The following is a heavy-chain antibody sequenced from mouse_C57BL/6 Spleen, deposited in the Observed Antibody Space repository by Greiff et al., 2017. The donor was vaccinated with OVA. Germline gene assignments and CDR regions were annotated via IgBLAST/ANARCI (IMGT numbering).Heavy chain of an antibody. J-gene: IGHJ2*01. CDR3: SGDDYEGDYFDY. CDR1: GFTFSDYG. CDR2: ISSGSSTT. V-gene: IGHV5-17*01. Sequence: EVKLMESGGGLVKPGGSLKLSCAASGFTFSDYGMHWVRPAPEKGLEWVAYISSGSSTTYYADTVKGRFTISRDNAKNTLFLQRTGLRSEDTAMYYCSGDDYEGDYFDYWSQGTTLTVSS. D-gene: IGHD2-4*01.